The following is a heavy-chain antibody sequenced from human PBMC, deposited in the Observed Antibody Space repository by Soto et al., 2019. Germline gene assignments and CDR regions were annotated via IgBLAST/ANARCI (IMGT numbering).Heavy chain of an antibody. CDR2: ISWNSGSI. CDR1: GFTFDDYA. Sequence: EVQLVESGGGLVQPGRSLRLSCAASGFTFDDYAMHWVRQAPGKGLEWVSGISWNSGSIGYADSVKGRFTISRDNAKNSLYLQMNSLRAEDMALYYCAKDMRTYFYYYMDVWGKGTTVTVSS. J-gene: IGHJ6*03. V-gene: IGHV3-9*03. CDR3: AKDMRTYFYYYMDV.